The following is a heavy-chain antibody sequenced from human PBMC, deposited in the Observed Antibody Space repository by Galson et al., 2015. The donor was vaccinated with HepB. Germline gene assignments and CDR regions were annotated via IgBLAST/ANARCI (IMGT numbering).Heavy chain of an antibody. CDR3: ARELNGGPDY. Sequence: SLRLSCAGSGFTFSTHWMMWVRQAPGKGLEWVANINEDGSKKHSVDSVKGRFIISRDNAKNSLYLQMNSLRAEDTAVYFCARELNGGPDYWGQGTLVTVSS. CDR2: INEDGSKK. CDR1: GFTFSTHW. J-gene: IGHJ4*02. D-gene: IGHD3-10*01. V-gene: IGHV3-7*01.